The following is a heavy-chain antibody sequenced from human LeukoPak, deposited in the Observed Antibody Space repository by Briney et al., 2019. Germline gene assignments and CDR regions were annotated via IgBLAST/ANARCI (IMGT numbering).Heavy chain of an antibody. J-gene: IGHJ4*02. D-gene: IGHD4-17*01. CDR1: GGSISSSNW. Sequence: SETLSLTCAVSGGSISSSNWWSWVRQPPGKGLEWIGEIYHSGSTNYNPSLKSRVTISVDTSKNQFSLKLSSVTAADTAVYYCARDFTGDHFDYWGQGTLVTVSS. V-gene: IGHV4-4*02. CDR2: IYHSGST. CDR3: ARDFTGDHFDY.